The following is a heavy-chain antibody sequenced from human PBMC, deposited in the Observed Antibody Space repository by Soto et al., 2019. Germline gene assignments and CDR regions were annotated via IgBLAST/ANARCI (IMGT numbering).Heavy chain of an antibody. V-gene: IGHV3-33*01. Sequence: QVQLVESGGGVVQPGRSLRLSCAASGFTFSSYGMHWVRQAPGKGLEWVAVIWYDGSNKYYADSVKGRLTISRDNYKNPRYLQMNRRRAEDTGVYSCARGHGGGALGPGGQGTLVTVSS. J-gene: IGHJ5*02. CDR1: GFTFSSYG. D-gene: IGHD1-26*01. CDR2: IWYDGSNK. CDR3: ARGHGGGALGP.